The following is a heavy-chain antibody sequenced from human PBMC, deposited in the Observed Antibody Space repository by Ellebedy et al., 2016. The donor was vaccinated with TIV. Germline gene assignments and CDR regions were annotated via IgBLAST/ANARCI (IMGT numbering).Heavy chain of an antibody. CDR3: TRLGNIVLVPAAMGPALRPYYFDY. CDR1: RYNFTNYW. CDR2: IYPGDSDT. V-gene: IGHV5-51*01. Sequence: GESLKISCKDSRYNFTNYWIGWVRQMPGKGLEWMGIIYPGDSDTRYSPSFQGQVTISADKSISTAYLQWRRLKASDNAMYYCTRLGNIVLVPAAMGPALRPYYFDYWGQGTLVTVSS. D-gene: IGHD2-2*01. J-gene: IGHJ4*02.